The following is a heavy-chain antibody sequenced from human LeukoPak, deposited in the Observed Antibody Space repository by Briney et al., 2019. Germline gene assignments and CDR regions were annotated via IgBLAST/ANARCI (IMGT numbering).Heavy chain of an antibody. Sequence: ASVKVSCQASGYSFTSYDINWVRQATGHALEWMGWINPNSGNTGHAQKFQGGVTMTRNTSISTAYMELSSLGSEDTAVYYCASALRGCSGGSCYSTALYYFDYWGQGTLVTVSS. CDR2: INPNSGNT. J-gene: IGHJ4*02. CDR1: GYSFTSYD. CDR3: ASALRGCSGGSCYSTALYYFDY. V-gene: IGHV1-8*01. D-gene: IGHD2-15*01.